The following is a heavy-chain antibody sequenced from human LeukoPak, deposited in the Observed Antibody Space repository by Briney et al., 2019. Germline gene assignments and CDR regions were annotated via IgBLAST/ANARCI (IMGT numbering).Heavy chain of an antibody. D-gene: IGHD1-26*01. CDR1: GFTFSRYV. Sequence: PGGSLRLSCAASGFTFSRYVINWVCQAPGKGLGYVSSISSNGGCTYYVDSVKDRFTISRENAKSSLYLQMNSLRAEDTAVYYCARDNSGPQNWGQGTLVTVSS. J-gene: IGHJ4*02. V-gene: IGHV3-64*02. CDR2: ISSNGGCT. CDR3: ARDNSGPQN.